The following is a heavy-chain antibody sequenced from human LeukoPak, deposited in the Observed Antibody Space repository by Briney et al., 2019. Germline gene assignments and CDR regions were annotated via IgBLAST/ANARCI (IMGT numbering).Heavy chain of an antibody. CDR1: GYSISSGYY. CDR2: ISHSGST. Sequence: SETLSLTCNVSGYSISSGYYWAWIRQSPGKGLEGIGSISHSGSTYYNPSLKSRVTMSVDTSKKQFSLNLSSVTAADTAVYYCATTPREYSSTWYYFDYWGQGILVTVSS. J-gene: IGHJ4*02. CDR3: ATTPREYSSTWYYFDY. V-gene: IGHV4-38-2*02. D-gene: IGHD6-13*01.